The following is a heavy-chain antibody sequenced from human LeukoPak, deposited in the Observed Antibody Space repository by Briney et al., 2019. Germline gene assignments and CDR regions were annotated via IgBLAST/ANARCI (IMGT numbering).Heavy chain of an antibody. Sequence: GTSLRLSCAASGFTFSSHGIHWVRQAPGMGLEWVALILYDGSNEYYADSVQGRFTISRDSSRNTLYLQMNSLRAEDTAVYYCAKDGTGGYYYLDYWGQGTLVTVSS. J-gene: IGHJ4*02. D-gene: IGHD3-22*01. V-gene: IGHV3-30*18. CDR2: ILYDGSNE. CDR3: AKDGTGGYYYLDY. CDR1: GFTFSSHG.